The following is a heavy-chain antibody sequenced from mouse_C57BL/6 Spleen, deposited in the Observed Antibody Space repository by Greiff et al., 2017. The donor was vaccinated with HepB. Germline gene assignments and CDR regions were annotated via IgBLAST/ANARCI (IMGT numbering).Heavy chain of an antibody. D-gene: IGHD1-1*01. CDR3: TRGTTVVVFDY. V-gene: IGHV14-4*01. J-gene: IGHJ2*01. CDR2: IDPENGDT. CDR1: GFNIKDDY. Sequence: VHVKQSGAELVRPGASVKLSCTASGFNIKDDYMHWVKQRPEQGLEWIGWIDPENGDTEYASKFQGKATITADTSSNTAYLQLSSLTSEDTAVYYCTRGTTVVVFDYWGQGTTLTVSS.